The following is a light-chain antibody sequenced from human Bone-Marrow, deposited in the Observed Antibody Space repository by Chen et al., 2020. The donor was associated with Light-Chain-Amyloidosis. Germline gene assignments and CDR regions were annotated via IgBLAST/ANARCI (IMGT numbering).Light chain of an antibody. CDR3: SSYTSSSTLWV. V-gene: IGLV2-14*01. CDR2: DVS. Sequence: QSALTQPASVPGSPGRPITLSSPGTSSDVGGYNYVSWYQQHPGKAPKLMIYDVSNRPSGVSNRFSGSKSGNTASLTISGLQAEDEADYYCSSYTSSSTLWVFGGGTKLTVL. CDR1: SSDVGGYNY. J-gene: IGLJ3*02.